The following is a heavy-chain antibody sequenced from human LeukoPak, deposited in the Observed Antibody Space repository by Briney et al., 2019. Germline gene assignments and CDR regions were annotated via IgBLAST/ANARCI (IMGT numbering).Heavy chain of an antibody. CDR2: INHWGST. D-gene: IGHD3-10*01. CDR1: GGSISSYY. V-gene: IGHV4-34*01. CDR3: ARQISRSGRFNYFFDY. J-gene: IGHJ4*02. Sequence: PSETLSLTCTVSGGSISSYYWSWIRQPPGKGLEWLGEINHWGSTNYNPSLKSRVTISVDTSKNQFSLKLSSVTAADTAVYSCARQISRSGRFNYFFDYWGQGTLVTVSS.